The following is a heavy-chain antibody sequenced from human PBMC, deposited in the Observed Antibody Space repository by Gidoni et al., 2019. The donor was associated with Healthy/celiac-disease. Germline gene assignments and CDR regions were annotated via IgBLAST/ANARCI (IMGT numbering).Heavy chain of an antibody. Sequence: QVQLQESGPGLVKPSQTLSLTCTVSGGSISSGGYYWSWIRQHPGKGLEWIGYIYYSGSTYYNPSLKSRVTISVDTSKNQFSLKLSSVTAADTAVYYCARNFGEAVPAAIHFDYWGQGTLVTVSS. CDR1: GGSISSGGYY. CDR2: IYYSGST. CDR3: ARNFGEAVPAAIHFDY. V-gene: IGHV4-31*03. D-gene: IGHD2-2*01. J-gene: IGHJ4*02.